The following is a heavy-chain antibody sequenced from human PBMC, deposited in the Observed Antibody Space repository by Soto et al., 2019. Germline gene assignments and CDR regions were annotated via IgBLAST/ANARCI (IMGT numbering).Heavy chain of an antibody. CDR3: ASVSGSYFLDY. CDR1: GYTFTSYA. D-gene: IGHD6-25*01. CDR2: INAGNDHT. J-gene: IGHJ4*02. V-gene: IGHV1-3*05. Sequence: QVQLVQSGAEEKKPGASVKVSCKASGYTFTSYAMHWVRQAPGQRLEWMGWINAGNDHTQYSQKFQGRVTITRDTSASTAYMELSSLSSEDTAVYSCASVSGSYFLDYWGQGTLVTVSS.